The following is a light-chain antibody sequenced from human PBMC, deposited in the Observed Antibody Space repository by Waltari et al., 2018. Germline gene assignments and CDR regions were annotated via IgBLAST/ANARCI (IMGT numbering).Light chain of an antibody. CDR3: SSYTRRSYWV. J-gene: IGLJ3*02. Sequence: QSALTQPASVSGSPGQSITISCTGTSSDVGFYDFVSWFQQHPGKAPKVMIYKVNTRPSGVSDGFSGSKSVTPASLTISGLQAEDEADYYCSSYTRRSYWVFGGGTQLTVL. CDR1: SSDVGFYDF. CDR2: KVN. V-gene: IGLV2-14*01.